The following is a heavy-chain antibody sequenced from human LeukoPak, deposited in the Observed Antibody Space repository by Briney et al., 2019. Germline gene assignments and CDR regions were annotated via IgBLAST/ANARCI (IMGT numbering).Heavy chain of an antibody. CDR1: GGSFSGYY. CDR2: IYYSGST. Sequence: PSGTLSLTCAVYGGSFSGYYWSWIRQPPGKGLEWIGYIYYSGSTNYNPSLKSRVTISVDTSKNQFSLKLSSMTAADTAVYYCARFGSLREPIHDYWGQGTLVTVSS. CDR3: ARFGSLREPIHDY. V-gene: IGHV4-59*01. D-gene: IGHD3-16*01. J-gene: IGHJ4*02.